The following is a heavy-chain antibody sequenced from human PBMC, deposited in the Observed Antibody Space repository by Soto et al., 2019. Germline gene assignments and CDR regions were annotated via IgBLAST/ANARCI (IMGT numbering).Heavy chain of an antibody. D-gene: IGHD6-6*01. CDR3: ARRRYSSSSGDWFDP. J-gene: IGHJ5*02. Sequence: PSETLSLTCTVSGGSISSSSYYWGWIRQPPGKGLEWIGSIYYSGSTYYNPSLKSRVTISVDTSKNKFSLKLSSVTAADTAVYYCARRRYSSSSGDWFDPWGQGTLSTV. CDR1: GGSISSSSYY. CDR2: IYYSGST. V-gene: IGHV4-39*01.